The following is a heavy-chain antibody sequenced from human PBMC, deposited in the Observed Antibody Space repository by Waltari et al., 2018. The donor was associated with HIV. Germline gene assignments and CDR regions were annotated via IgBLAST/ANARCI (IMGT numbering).Heavy chain of an antibody. CDR2: IAHNGNP. J-gene: IGHJ5*02. CDR1: GGSIRNYF. CDR3: ARAMAAGPGTPGGVDL. V-gene: IGHV4-59*12. D-gene: IGHD6-19*01. Sequence: QVQLQESGPGLVQPSGTVSLSCVVPGGSIRNYFWNWIRQAPGRGLAGIGHIAHNGNPNYNPSLKSRFRFSLQISETRFSLILTSATAADTAVYYCARAMAAGPGTPGGVDLWGQGTLITVSS.